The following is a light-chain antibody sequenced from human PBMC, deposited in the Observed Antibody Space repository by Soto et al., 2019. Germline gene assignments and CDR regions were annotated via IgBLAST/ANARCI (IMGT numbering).Light chain of an antibody. V-gene: IGKV1-5*01. CDR3: QQYNSYST. J-gene: IGKJ1*01. CDR1: QSISDW. Sequence: DIQMTQSPSTLSASVGDRVNITCRASQSISDWLAWFQLKPGKAPKLLIYAASTLESGVPSRFSGSGSGTEFTLTISSLQPDDFANYYCQQYNSYSTFGQGTKVDIK. CDR2: AAS.